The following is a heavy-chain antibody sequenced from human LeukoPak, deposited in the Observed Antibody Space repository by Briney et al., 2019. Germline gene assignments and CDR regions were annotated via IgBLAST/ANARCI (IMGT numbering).Heavy chain of an antibody. CDR1: EFTFSAYR. D-gene: IGHD3-3*01. CDR2: ISSSSDSI. J-gene: IGHJ4*02. Sequence: GGSLRLSCVVSEFTFSAYRMIWVRQAPGKGLEWVSSISSSSDSISYADSVKGRFTVSRDNAKNSMYLLMSSLRAEDTAVYYCARLLRRSGYYADYWGQGTLVTVSS. V-gene: IGHV3-21*01. CDR3: ARLLRRSGYYADY.